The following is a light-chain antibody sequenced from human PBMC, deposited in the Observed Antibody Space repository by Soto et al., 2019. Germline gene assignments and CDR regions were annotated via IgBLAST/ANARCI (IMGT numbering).Light chain of an antibody. CDR2: DFT. J-gene: IGLJ3*02. CDR3: TSFAATAAGDTWV. V-gene: IGLV2-8*01. CDR1: NSDLGGFKF. Sequence: QSALTQPPSASGSPGQSVTISCTGTNSDLGGFKFVSWYQHHPGKAPKLIIYDFTKRPSGVTERFSGSRSANTASLTVSGLQADDEADYYCTSFAATAAGDTWVFGGGTKLTVL.